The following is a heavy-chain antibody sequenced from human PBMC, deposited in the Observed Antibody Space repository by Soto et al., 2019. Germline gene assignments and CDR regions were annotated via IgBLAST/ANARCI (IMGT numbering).Heavy chain of an antibody. J-gene: IGHJ5*02. D-gene: IGHD3-9*01. Sequence: GGSLRLSCTASGFTFGDYAMSWFRQAPGKGLEWVGFIRSKAYGGTTEYAASVKGRFTISRDDSKSIAYLQMNSLKTEDTAVYYCTRELRYFDWLLSFDPWGQGTLVTVSS. CDR1: GFTFGDYA. CDR3: TRELRYFDWLLSFDP. CDR2: IRSKAYGGTT. V-gene: IGHV3-49*03.